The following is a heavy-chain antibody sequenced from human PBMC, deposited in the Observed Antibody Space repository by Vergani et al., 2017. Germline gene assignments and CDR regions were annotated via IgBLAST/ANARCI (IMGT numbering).Heavy chain of an antibody. V-gene: IGHV3-9*01. Sequence: EVQLVESGGGLVQPGRSLRLSCAASRFPFDDYAMHWVRQAPGKGLEWVSGISWNSGSIGYADSVKGRFTISRDNAKNSLYLQMNSLRAEDTALYYCARIGGSYFFVDYWGQGTLVTVSS. CDR2: ISWNSGSI. J-gene: IGHJ4*02. CDR3: ARIGGSYFFVDY. CDR1: RFPFDDYA. D-gene: IGHD1-26*01.